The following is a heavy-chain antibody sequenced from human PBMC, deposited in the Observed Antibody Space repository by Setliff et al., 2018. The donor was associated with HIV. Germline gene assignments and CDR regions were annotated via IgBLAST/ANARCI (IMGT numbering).Heavy chain of an antibody. Sequence: GGSLRLSCAASGFTFSSYGMHWVRQAPGKGLEWVAVISYDGSNKYYADSVKGRFTISRDNSKNTLYLQINSLRAEDTAMYYCAKDRHGDYFHYYGMDVWGQGTTVTVSS. J-gene: IGHJ6*02. CDR2: ISYDGSNK. D-gene: IGHD4-17*01. CDR3: AKDRHGDYFHYYGMDV. CDR1: GFTFSSYG. V-gene: IGHV3-30*18.